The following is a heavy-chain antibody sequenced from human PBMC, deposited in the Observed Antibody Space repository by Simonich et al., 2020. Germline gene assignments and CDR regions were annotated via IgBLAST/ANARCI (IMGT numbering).Heavy chain of an antibody. Sequence: GGGLVKPGGSLRLSCAASGFTYSSYSMKWVRQAPGKGLEWVSAISSGKRYKYYADSVKGRFTISRDNAKNSMYLQMNRLRAEDTAVYYCARDTSYYGSGSYYFDYWGQGTLVTVSS. J-gene: IGHJ4*02. D-gene: IGHD3-10*01. CDR2: ISSGKRYK. CDR1: GFTYSSYS. CDR3: ARDTSYYGSGSYYFDY. V-gene: IGHV3-21*01.